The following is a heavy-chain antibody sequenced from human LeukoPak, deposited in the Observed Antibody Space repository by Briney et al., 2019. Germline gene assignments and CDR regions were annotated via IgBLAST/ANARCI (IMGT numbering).Heavy chain of an antibody. CDR1: GGTFSSYA. J-gene: IGHJ5*02. Sequence: SVKVSCKASGGTFSSYAISRVRQAPGRGLEWMGRIIPILGIANYAQKFQGRVTITADKSTSTAYMELSSLRSEDTAVYYCARDLEMATISWGQGTLVTVSS. D-gene: IGHD3-3*01. CDR3: ARDLEMATIS. CDR2: IIPILGIA. V-gene: IGHV1-69*04.